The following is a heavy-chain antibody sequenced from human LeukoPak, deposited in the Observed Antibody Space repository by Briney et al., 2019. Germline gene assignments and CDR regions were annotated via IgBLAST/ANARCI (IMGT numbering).Heavy chain of an antibody. CDR3: ARAIFPYYYDSSTFDY. J-gene: IGHJ4*02. Sequence: GGSLRLSCAASGFTVSSNYMSWVRQAPGKGLEWVSVIYSGGSTYYADSVKGRFTISRDNSKNTLYLQMNSLRAEDTAVYYCARAIFPYYYDSSTFDYWGQGTLVTVSS. D-gene: IGHD3-22*01. CDR2: IYSGGST. CDR1: GFTVSSNY. V-gene: IGHV3-66*01.